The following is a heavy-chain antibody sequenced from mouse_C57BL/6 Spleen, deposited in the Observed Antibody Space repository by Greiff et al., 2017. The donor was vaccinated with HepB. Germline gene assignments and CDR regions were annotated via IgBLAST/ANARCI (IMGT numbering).Heavy chain of an antibody. J-gene: IGHJ2*01. CDR1: GYTFTDYN. CDR2: INPNNGGT. CDR3: ARSHYYYGSFGYFDY. D-gene: IGHD1-1*01. V-gene: IGHV1-18*01. Sequence: EVKLVESGPELVKPGASVKIPCKASGYTFTDYNMDWVKQSHGKSLEWIGDINPNNGGTIYNQKFKGKATLTVDKSSSTAYMELRSLTSEDTAVYYCARSHYYYGSFGYFDYWGQGTTLTVSS.